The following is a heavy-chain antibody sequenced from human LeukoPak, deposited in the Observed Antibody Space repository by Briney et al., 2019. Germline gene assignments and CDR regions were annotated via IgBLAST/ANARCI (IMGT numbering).Heavy chain of an antibody. Sequence: PGGSLRLSCAASGSTFSNYWMHWVRQVPGKGLVWVSHLNPDGTNTYYADSVKGRFTVSRDNARNTLYLQMNNLRAEDTAVYYCVGSHVAAYWGQGTLVTVSS. D-gene: IGHD3-10*01. CDR3: VGSHVAAY. CDR2: LNPDGTNT. J-gene: IGHJ4*02. CDR1: GSTFSNYW. V-gene: IGHV3-74*01.